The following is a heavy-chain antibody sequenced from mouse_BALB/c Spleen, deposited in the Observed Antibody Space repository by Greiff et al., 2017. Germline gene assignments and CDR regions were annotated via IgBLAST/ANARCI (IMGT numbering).Heavy chain of an antibody. V-gene: IGHV2-6-7*01. Sequence: VKLMESGPGLMAPSQSLSITCTVSGFSLTGYGVNWVRQPPGKGLEWLGMIWGDGSTDYNSALKSRLSISKDNSKSQVFLKMNSLQTDDTARYYCAREATATFSYFDYWGQGTTLTVSS. CDR1: GFSLTGYG. CDR2: IWGDGST. CDR3: AREATATFSYFDY. J-gene: IGHJ2*01. D-gene: IGHD1-2*01.